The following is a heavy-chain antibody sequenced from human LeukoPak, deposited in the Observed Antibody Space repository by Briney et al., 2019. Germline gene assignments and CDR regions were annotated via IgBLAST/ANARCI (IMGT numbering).Heavy chain of an antibody. CDR3: AKNPEYYYDSSGYYHTMGYFDY. J-gene: IGHJ4*02. CDR2: ISGGGGST. V-gene: IGHV3-23*01. Sequence: PGGSLRLSCAASGFTFSSYAMSWVRQAPGKGLEWVSAISGGGGSTYYADSVKGRFTISRDNSKNTLYLQMNSLRAEDTAVYYCAKNPEYYYDSSGYYHTMGYFDYWGQGTLVTVSS. CDR1: GFTFSSYA. D-gene: IGHD3-22*01.